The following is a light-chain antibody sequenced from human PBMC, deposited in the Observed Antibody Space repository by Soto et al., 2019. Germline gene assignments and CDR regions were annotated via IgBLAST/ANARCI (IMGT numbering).Light chain of an antibody. J-gene: IGKJ2*01. CDR2: SAS. Sequence: IVMSQSPATLSVSPGESATLSCRASQSVGTNLAWYQQTPGQSPRVLIHSASTRATGIPAGSSGSGSDTEFTLTSSGLQAEHFAMCYCPLYNNWPPYSFGQGTKLDNK. CDR1: QSVGTN. V-gene: IGKV3D-15*01. CDR3: PLYNNWPPYS.